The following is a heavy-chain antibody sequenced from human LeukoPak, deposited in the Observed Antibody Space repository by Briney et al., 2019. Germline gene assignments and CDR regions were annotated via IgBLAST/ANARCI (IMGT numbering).Heavy chain of an antibody. J-gene: IGHJ4*02. CDR1: GFAFSTYA. CDR2: ISTSDRAT. Sequence: GGSLRLSCAASGFAFSTYAMTWVRQAPEKGLHWVSTISTSDRATYYADSVEGRFTISRDNSKNTLYLQMNSLRADDTAVYYCAKARGSSVYEQFDYWGQGTQVTVSP. CDR3: AKARGSSVYEQFDY. V-gene: IGHV3-23*01. D-gene: IGHD5/OR15-5a*01.